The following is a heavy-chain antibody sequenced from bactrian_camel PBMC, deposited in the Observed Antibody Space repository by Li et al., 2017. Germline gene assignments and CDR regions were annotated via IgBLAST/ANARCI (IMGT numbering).Heavy chain of an antibody. CDR2: IDADDIS. J-gene: IGHJ4*01. CDR1: GYTIRNYC. V-gene: IGHV3S55*01. D-gene: IGHD5*01. CDR3: ATWTPQGNVMGWVLD. Sequence: QLVESGGGSVQGGGSLRLSCVVASGYTIRNYCMAWFRQAAGKEREGVASIDADDISHYADSVKGRFSISQDIAKNTLYLQMNSLKTEDTAVYYCATWTPQGNVMGWVLDWGQGTQVTVS.